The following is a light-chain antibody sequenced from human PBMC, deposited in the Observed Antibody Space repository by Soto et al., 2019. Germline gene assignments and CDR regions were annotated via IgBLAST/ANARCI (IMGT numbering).Light chain of an antibody. J-gene: IGKJ1*01. V-gene: IGKV3-20*01. CDR3: LQYESSLWT. CDR1: QSVSASY. Sequence: TQSPGTLSLSPGERVALSCRASQSVSASYVVWYQQKPGQAPRLLIYGASTRATGIPDRFSGSGSGTDFTLTISRLEPEDSAVYYCLQYESSLWTFGQGTKVDIK. CDR2: GAS.